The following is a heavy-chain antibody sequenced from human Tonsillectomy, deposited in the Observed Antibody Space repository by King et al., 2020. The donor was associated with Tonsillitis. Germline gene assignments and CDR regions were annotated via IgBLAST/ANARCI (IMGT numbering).Heavy chain of an antibody. CDR1: GFTFSSYG. D-gene: IGHD6-19*01. CDR2: ISYDGSKK. CDR3: AREGLYSSGWYRGYFDY. J-gene: IGHJ4*02. Sequence: VQLVESGGGVVQPGRSLRLSCVASGFTFSSYGMHWVRQSPGKGLEWVSVISYDGSKKYYTESVKGRFTISRDNSKNTLYLQMNSLRAEDAAVYYCAREGLYSSGWYRGYFDYWGQGTLVTVSS. V-gene: IGHV3-30*03.